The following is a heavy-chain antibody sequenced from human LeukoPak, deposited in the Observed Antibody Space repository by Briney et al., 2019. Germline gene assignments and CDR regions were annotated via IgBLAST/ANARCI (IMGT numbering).Heavy chain of an antibody. V-gene: IGHV3-23*01. CDR1: GFTFSSYA. Sequence: GGSLRLSCAASGFTFSSYAMSWVRQAPGKGLEWVSGISGNGGSTYYAASVKGRFTISRNNSKNTLYLQMNSLRAEDPAVYYCAISGGYWAWAHWGQGTLVTVSS. D-gene: IGHD1-26*01. CDR2: ISGNGGST. J-gene: IGHJ4*02. CDR3: AISGGYWAWAH.